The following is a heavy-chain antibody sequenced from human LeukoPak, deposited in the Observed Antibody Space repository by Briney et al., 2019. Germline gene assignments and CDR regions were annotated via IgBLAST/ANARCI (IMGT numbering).Heavy chain of an antibody. CDR2: IYTSGST. J-gene: IGHJ5*02. Sequence: SETLSLTCSVFGGSISSFYWSWIRQPAGKGLEWIGRIYTSGSTDYNPSLKSRVTMSVDTSKNQFALKLSSVTAADTALYYCARESMSGSYFRWFDAWGQGTLATVSS. D-gene: IGHD1-26*01. CDR1: GGSISSFY. CDR3: ARESMSGSYFRWFDA. V-gene: IGHV4-4*07.